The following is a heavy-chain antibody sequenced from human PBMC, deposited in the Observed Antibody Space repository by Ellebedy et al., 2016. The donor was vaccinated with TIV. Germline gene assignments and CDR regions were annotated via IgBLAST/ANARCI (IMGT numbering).Heavy chain of an antibody. V-gene: IGHV3-30*04. D-gene: IGHD4-23*01. CDR1: GSTFSSYA. CDR3: ARSSRVVTPPGDC. CDR2: IASDGSNK. J-gene: IGHJ4*02. Sequence: PGGSLRLSCAASGSTFSSYAMHWVRLAPGKGLAWVAVIASDGSNKYFADSVKGRFTISRDNSKNTLYLQMNSLRTADTAVYYCARSSRVVTPPGDCWGQGTLVTVSS.